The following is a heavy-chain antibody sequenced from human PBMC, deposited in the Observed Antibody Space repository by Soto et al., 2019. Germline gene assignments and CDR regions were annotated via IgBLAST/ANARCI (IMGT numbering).Heavy chain of an antibody. CDR1: GFTFSSYA. CDR3: ARDGGEGGYYPDY. J-gene: IGHJ4*02. CDR2: ISYAGSNK. V-gene: IGHV3-30-3*01. Sequence: QVQLVESGGGVVQPGRSLRLSCAASGFTFSSYAMHWVRQAPGKGLEWVAVISYAGSNKYYADSVKGRFTISRDNSKNTRYLQMNSLRAEDTAVYYCARDGGEGGYYPDYWGQGTLVTVSS. D-gene: IGHD3-22*01.